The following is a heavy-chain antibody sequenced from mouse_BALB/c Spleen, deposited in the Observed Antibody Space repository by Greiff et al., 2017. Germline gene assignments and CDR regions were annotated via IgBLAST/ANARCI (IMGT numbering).Heavy chain of an antibody. CDR2: ISYDGSN. CDR1: GYSITSGYY. J-gene: IGHJ3*01. V-gene: IGHV3-6*02. CDR3: AEAGYDYPFAY. D-gene: IGHD2-4*01. Sequence: EVQLQESGPGLVKPSQSLSLTCSVTGYSITSGYYWNWIRQFPGNKLEWMGYISYDGSNNYNPSLKNRISITRDTSKNQFFLKLNSVTTEDTATYYCAEAGYDYPFAYWGQGTLVTVSA.